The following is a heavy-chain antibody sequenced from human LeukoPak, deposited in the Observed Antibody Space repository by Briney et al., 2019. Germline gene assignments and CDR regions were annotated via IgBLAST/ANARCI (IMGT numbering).Heavy chain of an antibody. D-gene: IGHD3-16*01. CDR2: IYSGGST. CDR3: ARATYVWGTRD. V-gene: IGHV3-66*01. CDR1: GFTVSSNY. Sequence: SGGSLRLSCAASGFTVSSNYMSWVRQAPGKGLEWVSVIYSGGSTYYADSVKGRFTISRDNSKNTLYLQMNSLRAEDTAVYYCARATYVWGTRDWGQGTLVTVSS. J-gene: IGHJ4*02.